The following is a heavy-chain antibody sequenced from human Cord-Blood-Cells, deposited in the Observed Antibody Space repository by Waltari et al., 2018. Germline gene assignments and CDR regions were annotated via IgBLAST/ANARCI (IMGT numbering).Heavy chain of an antibody. V-gene: IGHV4-38-2*02. D-gene: IGHD2-15*01. J-gene: IGHJ4*02. CDR3: ARDRLSCSGGSCYKVFGY. CDR1: GYSISSGYY. CDR2: IYHSGRT. Sequence: QVQLQESGPGLVKPSETLSLTCAVSGYSISSGYYWGWIRQPPGKGLEWIGSIYHSGRTYDNPSLKSRVTISVDTSKNQFSLKLSSVTAADTAVYYCARDRLSCSGGSCYKVFGYWGQGTLVTVSS.